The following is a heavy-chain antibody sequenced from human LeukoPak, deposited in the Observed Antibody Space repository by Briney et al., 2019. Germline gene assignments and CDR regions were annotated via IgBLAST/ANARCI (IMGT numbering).Heavy chain of an antibody. CDR1: GYSFTSYW. J-gene: IGHJ4*02. D-gene: IGHD5-12*01. V-gene: IGHV5-51*01. Sequence: GESLKISCKGSGYSFTSYWIGWVRQMPGKGVGWMGIIYPGDSDTRYSPSFEGQVTISADKSISTAYLQWSSLKASDTAMYYCARPSGYAEYYFDYWGQGTLVTVSS. CDR2: IYPGDSDT. CDR3: ARPSGYAEYYFDY.